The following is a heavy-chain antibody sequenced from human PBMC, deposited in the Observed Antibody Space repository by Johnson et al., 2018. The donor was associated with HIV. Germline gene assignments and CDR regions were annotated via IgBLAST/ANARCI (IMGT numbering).Heavy chain of an antibody. CDR3: ARGVDGAFDI. CDR2: ISYDGSNK. Sequence: QVQLVESGGGLVQPGGSLRLSCAASGFTFSDYYMSWIRQAPGKGLEWVAVISYDGSNKYYADSGKGRFTISRDNSKNTLYLQMNSLRAEDTAVYYCARGVDGAFDIWGQGTMVTVSS. D-gene: IGHD3-10*01. V-gene: IGHV3-30-3*01. CDR1: GFTFSDYY. J-gene: IGHJ3*02.